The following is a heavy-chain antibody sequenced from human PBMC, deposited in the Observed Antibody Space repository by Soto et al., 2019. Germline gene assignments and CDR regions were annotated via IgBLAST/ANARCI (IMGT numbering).Heavy chain of an antibody. CDR3: ARGGSSSGPWDNWFDP. V-gene: IGHV4-59*01. J-gene: IGHJ5*02. Sequence: QVQLQESGPGLVKPSETLSLTCTVSGGSISSYYWSWIRQPPGKGLEWIGYIYYSGSTNYNPSLKSRVTISVDMSKNQFSLKLSSVTAADTAMYYCARGGSSSGPWDNWFDPWGQGTLVTVSS. D-gene: IGHD6-13*01. CDR2: IYYSGST. CDR1: GGSISSYY.